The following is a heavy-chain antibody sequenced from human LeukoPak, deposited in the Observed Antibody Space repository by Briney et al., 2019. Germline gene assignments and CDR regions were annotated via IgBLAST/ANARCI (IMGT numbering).Heavy chain of an antibody. CDR3: AELGITMIGGV. CDR1: GFTFSSYG. CDR2: IRYGGSNE. D-gene: IGHD3-10*02. J-gene: IGHJ6*04. V-gene: IGHV3-30*02. Sequence: GGSLRLSCAASGFTFSSYGMHWVRQAPGKGLEWVSFIRYGGSNEYYADSVRGRFTISRDNSKNTLYLQMNSLRAEDTAVYYCAELGITMIGGVWGKGTTVTISS.